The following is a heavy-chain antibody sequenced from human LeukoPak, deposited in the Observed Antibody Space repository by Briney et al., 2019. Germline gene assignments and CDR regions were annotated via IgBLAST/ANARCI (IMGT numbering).Heavy chain of an antibody. CDR3: ARVEVAIFGVVIGD. CDR2: INHSGST. CDR1: DDSFSGYY. D-gene: IGHD3-3*01. V-gene: IGHV4-34*01. Sequence: SETLSLTCTVYDDSFSGYYWSWIRQPPGKGLEWIGEINHSGSTNYNPSLKSRVTMSVDTSKHQFSLRLSSATAADTAVYYCARVEVAIFGVVIGDWGQGTLVTVSS. J-gene: IGHJ4*02.